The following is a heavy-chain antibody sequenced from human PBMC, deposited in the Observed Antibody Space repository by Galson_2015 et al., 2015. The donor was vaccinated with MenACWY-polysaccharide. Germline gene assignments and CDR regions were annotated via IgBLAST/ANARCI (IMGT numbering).Heavy chain of an antibody. D-gene: IGHD2-2*01. CDR3: ARGYGSSNECYTRYGLDY. Sequence: SLRLSCAASGFTFDNYYMNWVRQAPGKGLEWVSSISSLANYLYYGDSVKGRFIISRDNAKNSLFLQMNGLTGEDTAVYYCARGYGSSNECYTRYGLDYWGQGTLVAVSS. V-gene: IGHV3-21*01. J-gene: IGHJ4*02. CDR1: GFTFDNYY. CDR2: ISSLANYL.